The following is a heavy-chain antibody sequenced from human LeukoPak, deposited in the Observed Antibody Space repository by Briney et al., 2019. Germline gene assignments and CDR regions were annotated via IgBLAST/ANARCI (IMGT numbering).Heavy chain of an antibody. CDR2: IGNSGSPI. CDR3: AKDEFAWPEWLFYGMDV. V-gene: IGHV3-48*01. Sequence: GGSLRLSCAASGFTFNTYSMNWVRQAPGKGLEWVSYIGNSGSPIFYTDSVKGRFTISRDNSKNTLYLQMNSLRAEDTAVYYCAKDEFAWPEWLFYGMDVWGQGTTVTVSS. D-gene: IGHD3-3*01. J-gene: IGHJ6*02. CDR1: GFTFNTYS.